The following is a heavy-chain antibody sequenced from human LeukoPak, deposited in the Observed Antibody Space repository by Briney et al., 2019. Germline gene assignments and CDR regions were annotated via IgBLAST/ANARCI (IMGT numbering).Heavy chain of an antibody. CDR2: ISDYNSNR. CDR1: GYTFSNYG. V-gene: IGHV1-18*01. Sequence: ASVKVSCKASGYTFSNYGINWLRQAPGQGLEWMGWISDYNSNRNYVQKFQGRFTLTADTSSSTAYMGLRSLTSDDTATYYCARSGRSWYDWSDPWGQGTQVTVSA. CDR3: ARSGRSWYDWSDP. J-gene: IGHJ5*02. D-gene: IGHD6-13*01.